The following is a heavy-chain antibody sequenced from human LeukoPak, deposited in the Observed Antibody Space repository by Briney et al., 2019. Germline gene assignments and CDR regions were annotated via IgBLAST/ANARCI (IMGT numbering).Heavy chain of an antibody. CDR3: ATPSALYSSGWYYFDY. J-gene: IGHJ4*02. CDR1: GYTFISYG. CDR2: ISAYNGNT. D-gene: IGHD6-19*01. Sequence: ASVKVSCKASGYTFISYGISWVRQAPGQGLEWMGWISAYNGNTNYAQKFQGRVTMTEDTSTDTAYMELSSLRSEDTAVYYCATPSALYSSGWYYFDYWGQGTLVAVSS. V-gene: IGHV1-18*01.